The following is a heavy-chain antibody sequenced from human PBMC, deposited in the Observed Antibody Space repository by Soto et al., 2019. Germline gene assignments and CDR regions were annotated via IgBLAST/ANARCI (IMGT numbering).Heavy chain of an antibody. CDR1: GFTFSSYG. D-gene: IGHD2-15*01. CDR3: ARGPYCSGGSCYRPSWYYGMDV. Sequence: GGSLRLSCAASGFTFSSYGMHWVRQAPGKGLEWVAVIWYDGSNKYYADSVKGRLTISRDNSKNTLYLQMNSLRAEDTAVYYCARGPYCSGGSCYRPSWYYGMDVWGQGTTVTVSS. V-gene: IGHV3-33*01. J-gene: IGHJ6*02. CDR2: IWYDGSNK.